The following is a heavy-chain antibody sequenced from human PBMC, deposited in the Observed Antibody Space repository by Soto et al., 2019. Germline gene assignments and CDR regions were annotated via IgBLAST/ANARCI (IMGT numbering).Heavy chain of an antibody. Sequence: SPVKGYCKGAVGSFSSYASSWVRQTPEQGLEWMGGIIPIFGTANYAQKFQGRVTITADESTSTAYMELSSLRSEDTAVYYCAREPSTVTTFVYFDYWGQGTLVTVSS. CDR2: IIPIFGTA. CDR3: AREPSTVTTFVYFDY. D-gene: IGHD4-4*01. V-gene: IGHV1-69*13. CDR1: VGSFSSYA. J-gene: IGHJ4*02.